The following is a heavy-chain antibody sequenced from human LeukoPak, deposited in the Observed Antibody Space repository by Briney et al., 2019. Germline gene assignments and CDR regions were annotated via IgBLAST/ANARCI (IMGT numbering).Heavy chain of an antibody. D-gene: IGHD6-19*01. J-gene: IGHJ4*02. CDR1: GYSFTSYG. V-gene: IGHV1-69*04. Sequence: SVKVSCKASGYSFTSYGFNWVRQAPGQGLEWMGRIIPILGIANYAQKFQGRVTITADKSTSTAYMELSSLRSEDTAVYYCARARLLPGYSSGWNDYWGQGTPVTVSS. CDR3: ARARLLPGYSSGWNDY. CDR2: IIPILGIA.